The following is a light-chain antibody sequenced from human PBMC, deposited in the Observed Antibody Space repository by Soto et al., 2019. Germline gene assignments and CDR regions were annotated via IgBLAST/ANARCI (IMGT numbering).Light chain of an antibody. J-gene: IGKJ4*01. CDR2: GAS. CDR1: QSVSSSY. V-gene: IGKV3-20*01. CDR3: QRYGSSPLT. Sequence: EIVLMQSPGTLSLSPGERATLSCRASQSVSSSYLAWYQQKPGQAPRLLIYGASTRASGIPDRFSGSGSGTDFTLTISRLEPEDLAVYYCQRYGSSPLTFGGGTKVDIK.